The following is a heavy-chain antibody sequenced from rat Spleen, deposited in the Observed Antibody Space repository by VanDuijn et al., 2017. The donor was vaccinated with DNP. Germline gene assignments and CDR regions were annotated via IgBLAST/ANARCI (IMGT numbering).Heavy chain of an antibody. CDR1: GITFSDHN. J-gene: IGHJ1*01. D-gene: IGHD1-6*01. CDR2: ITYDGGNT. Sequence: EVQLVESGGGLVQPGRSLKLSCAVSGITFSDHNMAWVRQAPKKGLEWFATITYDGGNTYYRDPLKGRFTISRYNAKSTLYLQMDSLRSEDTATYYCTRMFTTDYYCYFDFWGPGTMVTVSS. V-gene: IGHV5-7*01. CDR3: TRMFTTDYYCYFDF.